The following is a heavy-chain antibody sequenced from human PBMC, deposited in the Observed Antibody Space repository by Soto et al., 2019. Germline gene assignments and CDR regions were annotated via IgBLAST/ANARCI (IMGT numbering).Heavy chain of an antibody. Sequence: GGSLRLSCAASDFDFSSYGIHWVRQAPGKGLEWVAASSYDGRETFYADSAKGRFTVSKEMSKNTAFLQMNALRHEDTAVYFCARDSGWPILIFDNWGQGTPVTVS. CDR2: SSYDGRET. D-gene: IGHD3-10*01. V-gene: IGHV3-30*03. CDR1: DFDFSSYG. CDR3: ARDSGWPILIFDN. J-gene: IGHJ4*02.